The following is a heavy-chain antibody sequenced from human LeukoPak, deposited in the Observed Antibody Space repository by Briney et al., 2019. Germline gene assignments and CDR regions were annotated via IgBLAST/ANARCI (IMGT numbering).Heavy chain of an antibody. V-gene: IGHV3-21*01. D-gene: IGHD2-15*01. J-gene: IGHJ4*02. CDR2: ISGSGGST. CDR1: GFTFSSYS. CDR3: ARLPRYCSGGSCYRLDH. Sequence: PGGSLRLSCAASGFTFSSYSMNWVRQAPGKGLEWVSAISGSGGSTYYADSVKGRFTISRDNAKNSLYLQMNSLRAEDTAIYYCARLPRYCSGGSCYRLDHWGQGTLITVSS.